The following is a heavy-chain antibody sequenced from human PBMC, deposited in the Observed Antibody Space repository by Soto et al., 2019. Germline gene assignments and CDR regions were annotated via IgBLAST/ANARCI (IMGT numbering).Heavy chain of an antibody. CDR2: ISWNSGSI. Sequence: ESGGGLVQPGRSLRLSCAASGFTFDDYAMHWVRQAPGKGLEWVSGISWNSGSIGYADSVKGRFTISRDNSKNTLYLQMNSLRAEDTAVYYCAKQRWLEHWGQGTLVTVSS. CDR3: AKQRWLEH. D-gene: IGHD6-19*01. CDR1: GFTFDDYA. V-gene: IGHV3-9*01. J-gene: IGHJ4*02.